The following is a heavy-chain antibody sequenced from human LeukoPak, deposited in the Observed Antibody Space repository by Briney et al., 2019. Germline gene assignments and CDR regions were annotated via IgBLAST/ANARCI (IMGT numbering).Heavy chain of an antibody. J-gene: IGHJ4*02. CDR1: GYTFTSYG. CDR3: AGESNVLRYFDWLLYPTGFFDY. V-gene: IGHV1-18*01. D-gene: IGHD3-9*01. CDR2: ISAYNGNT. Sequence: ASVKVSCKASGYTFTSYGISWVRQAPGQGLEWMGWISAYNGNTNYAQKLQGRVTMTTDTSTSTAYMELRSLRSDDTAVYYCAGESNVLRYFDWLLYPTGFFDYWGQGTLVTVSS.